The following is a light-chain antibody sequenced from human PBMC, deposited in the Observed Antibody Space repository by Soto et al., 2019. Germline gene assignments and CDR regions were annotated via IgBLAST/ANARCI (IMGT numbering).Light chain of an antibody. V-gene: IGKV2D-29*01. J-gene: IGKJ4*01. CDR2: EVF. CDR1: QSLLHTDGKTY. CDR3: MQPLQPLLT. Sequence: DVVMNQTPLSLSVTPGQPASIACKSSQSLLHTDGKTYLYWYLHQRGHPPQLLIYEVFNRFSGVPYMLSGSGSGTDFTLKISRVEAEDVGTYYCMQPLQPLLTFVVGTKVQI.